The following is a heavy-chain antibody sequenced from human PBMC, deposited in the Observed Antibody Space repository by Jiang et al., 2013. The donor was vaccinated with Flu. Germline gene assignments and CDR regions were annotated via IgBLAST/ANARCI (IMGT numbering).Heavy chain of an antibody. J-gene: IGHJ4*02. CDR2: INTNTGNP. CDR3: GRESLGHWIDY. CDR1: GYSFSNYA. D-gene: IGHD1-1*01. V-gene: IGHV7-4-1*01. Sequence: QSGSELKKPGTSVKVSCKTSGYSFSNYAMNWVRQAPGQRLEWMGWINTNTGNPTHGQAFTGRFVFSLDTSVSTTYLHIDNLKAEDTAIYFCGRESLGHWIDYWGQGTLVTVSS.